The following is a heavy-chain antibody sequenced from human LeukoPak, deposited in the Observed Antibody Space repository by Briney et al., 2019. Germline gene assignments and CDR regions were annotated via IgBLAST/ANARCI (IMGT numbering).Heavy chain of an antibody. CDR3: AKRERGSYSLDY. D-gene: IGHD1-26*01. V-gene: IGHV3-23*01. CDR2: ISGSGGST. J-gene: IGHJ4*02. CDR1: GFTFSSYA. Sequence: PGGSLRLSCAASGFTFSSYAMNWVRQAPGKGLEWVSAISGSGGSTYYADSVKGRFTISRDNSKNTLYLQMNSLRAEDTAVYYCAKRERGSYSLDYWGQGTLVTVSS.